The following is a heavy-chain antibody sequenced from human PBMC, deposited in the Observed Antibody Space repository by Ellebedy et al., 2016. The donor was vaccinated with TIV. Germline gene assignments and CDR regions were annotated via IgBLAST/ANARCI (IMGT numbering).Heavy chain of an antibody. CDR1: GFTFSSYG. Sequence: GESLKISXAASGFTFSSYGMHWVRQAPGKGLEWVAVISYDGSNKYYADSVKGRFTISRDNSKNTLYLQMNSLRAEDTAVYYCAKEGDSYGYYFDYWGQGTLVTVSS. D-gene: IGHD5-18*01. CDR2: ISYDGSNK. V-gene: IGHV3-30*18. CDR3: AKEGDSYGYYFDY. J-gene: IGHJ4*02.